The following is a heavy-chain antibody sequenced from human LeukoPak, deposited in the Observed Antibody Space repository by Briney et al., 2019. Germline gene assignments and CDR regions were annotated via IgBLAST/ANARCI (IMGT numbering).Heavy chain of an antibody. CDR2: INHSAST. CDR3: ARGRGIYSSSWSWFDP. CDR1: GGSFSAFY. V-gene: IGHV4-34*01. D-gene: IGHD6-13*01. Sequence: PSETLSLTCVVYGGSFSAFYWSWIRQPPGMGLEWIGEINHSASTNYNPSLKSRVTISADTSKNQSSLKVSSVTAADTAMYYCARGRGIYSSSWSWFDPWGQGTLVTVSS. J-gene: IGHJ5*02.